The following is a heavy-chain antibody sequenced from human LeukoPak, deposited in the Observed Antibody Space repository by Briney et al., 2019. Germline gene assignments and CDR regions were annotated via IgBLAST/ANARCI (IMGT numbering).Heavy chain of an antibody. D-gene: IGHD6-13*01. V-gene: IGHV3-23*01. CDR2: ISGSGGST. CDR1: GFTFSSYA. J-gene: IGHJ4*02. Sequence: GGSLRLSCAASGFTFSSYAMSWVRQAPGKGLEWVSAISGSGGSTYYADSVKGRFTISRDNSKNTLYLQMNSLRAEDTAVYYCAKDLPVMGYSNVEAVLDYWGQGTLVTVSS. CDR3: AKDLPVMGYSNVEAVLDY.